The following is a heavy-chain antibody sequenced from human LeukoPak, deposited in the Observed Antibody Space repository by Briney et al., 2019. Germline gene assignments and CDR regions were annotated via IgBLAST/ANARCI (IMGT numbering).Heavy chain of an antibody. D-gene: IGHD3-9*01. Sequence: GGSLRLSCAASGFSFSSYSMNWVRQAPGKGLEWISYITRDSGIISYADSVKGRFTISRDNAKNSLYLQMSSLRDEDTAAYFCARDLDWAFDYWGQGTLVTVSS. CDR2: ITRDSGII. J-gene: IGHJ4*02. V-gene: IGHV3-48*02. CDR3: ARDLDWAFDY. CDR1: GFSFSSYS.